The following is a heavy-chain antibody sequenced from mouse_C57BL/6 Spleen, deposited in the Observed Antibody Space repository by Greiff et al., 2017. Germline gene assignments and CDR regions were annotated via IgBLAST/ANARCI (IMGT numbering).Heavy chain of an antibody. CDR2: IHPNSGST. V-gene: IGHV1-64*01. CDR3: ARVREYSNYDYVDY. D-gene: IGHD2-5*01. Sequence: QVQLQQPGAELVKPGASVKLSCKASGYTFTSYWMYWVKQRPGQGLEWIGMIHPNSGSTNYNEKFKSKATLTVDKSSSTAYMQLSSLTSEDSAVYYCARVREYSNYDYVDYWGQSTTLTDSS. J-gene: IGHJ2*01. CDR1: GYTFTSYW.